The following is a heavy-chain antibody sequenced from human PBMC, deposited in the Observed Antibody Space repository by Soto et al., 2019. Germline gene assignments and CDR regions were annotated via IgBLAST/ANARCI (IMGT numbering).Heavy chain of an antibody. J-gene: IGHJ4*02. D-gene: IGHD3-22*01. CDR2: ISSSGSTI. CDR3: AREGPRVRGLDY. V-gene: IGHV3-48*03. CDR1: GFTFSSYE. Sequence: GGSLRLSCAASGFTFSSYEMNWVRQAPGKGLEWVSYISSSGSTIYYADSVKGRLTISRDNAKNSLYLQMNSLRAEDTAVYYCAREGPRVRGLDYWGQGTLVTVSS.